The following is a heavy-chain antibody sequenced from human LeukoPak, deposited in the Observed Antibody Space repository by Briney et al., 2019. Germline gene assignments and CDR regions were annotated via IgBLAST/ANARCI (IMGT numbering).Heavy chain of an antibody. CDR3: ARAHAMAYYYGMDV. J-gene: IGHJ6*02. D-gene: IGHD5-24*01. CDR2: ISSSGSTI. V-gene: IGHV3-48*03. Sequence: GGSLRLSCAASGFTFSSYEMNWVRQAPGKGLEWVSYISSSGSTIYYADSVKGRFTISRDNAKNSLYLQMNSLRAEDTAVYYCARAHAMAYYYGMDVWGQRTTVTVSS. CDR1: GFTFSSYE.